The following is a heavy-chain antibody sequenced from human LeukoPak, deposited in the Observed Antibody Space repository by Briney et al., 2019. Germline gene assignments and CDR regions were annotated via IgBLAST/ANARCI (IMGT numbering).Heavy chain of an antibody. J-gene: IGHJ4*02. CDR2: IIPIFGTA. D-gene: IGHD3-10*01. V-gene: IGHV1-69*13. Sequence: ASVKVSCKASGGTFSSYAISWVRQAPGQGLAWMGGIIPIFGTANYAQKFQGRVTITADESTSTAYMELSSLRSEDTAVYYCARDNPHGDPADYWGQGTLVTVSS. CDR3: ARDNPHGDPADY. CDR1: GGTFSSYA.